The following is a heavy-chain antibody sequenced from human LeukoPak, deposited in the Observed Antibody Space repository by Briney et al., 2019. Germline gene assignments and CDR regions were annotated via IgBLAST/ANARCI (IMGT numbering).Heavy chain of an antibody. J-gene: IGHJ4*02. D-gene: IGHD3-10*01. CDR1: GGSFSGYY. V-gene: IGHV4-34*01. CDR3: AGPHRITMVRGAPRGYFDY. CDR2: INHSGST. Sequence: SETLSLTCAVYGGSFSGYYWSWIRQPPGKGLEWIGEINHSGSTNYNPSLKSRVTISVDTSKNQFSLKLSSVTAADTAVYYCAGPHRITMVRGAPRGYFDYWGQGTLVTVSS.